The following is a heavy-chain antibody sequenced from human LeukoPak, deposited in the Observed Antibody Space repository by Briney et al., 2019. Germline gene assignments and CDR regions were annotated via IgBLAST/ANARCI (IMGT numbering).Heavy chain of an antibody. V-gene: IGHV3-74*01. Sequence: GGSLRLSCAASGFTFSSYWMHWVRQAPGKGLVWVSRINRDGSSTSYADSVKGRFTISRDNAKNTLYLQMNSLRAEDTAVYYCARDRARPRITISGGRSGYMDVWGKGTTVTVSS. J-gene: IGHJ6*03. D-gene: IGHD3-3*01. CDR3: ARDRARPRITISGGRSGYMDV. CDR2: INRDGSST. CDR1: GFTFSSYW.